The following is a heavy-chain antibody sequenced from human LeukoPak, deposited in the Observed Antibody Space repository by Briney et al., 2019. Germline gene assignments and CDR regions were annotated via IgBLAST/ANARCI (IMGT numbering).Heavy chain of an antibody. CDR3: ASIAAAAGSD. CDR2: INQDGSAK. V-gene: IGHV3-7*03. CDR1: GFIFSNYW. Sequence: PGGSLRLSCAASGFIFSNYWMSWVRQAPGKGLEWVANINQDGSAKYYVDSVKGRFTISRDNAQNSLYLQVNSLRAEDTAVYYCASIAAAAGSDWGQGTLVTVCS. J-gene: IGHJ4*02. D-gene: IGHD6-13*01.